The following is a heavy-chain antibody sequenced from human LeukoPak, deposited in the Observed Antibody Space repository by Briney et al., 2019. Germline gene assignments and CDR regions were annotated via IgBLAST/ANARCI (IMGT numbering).Heavy chain of an antibody. CDR1: GITVSSNY. V-gene: IGHV3-21*01. J-gene: IGHJ4*02. CDR2: ISSTSSYI. Sequence: GGSLRLSCAASGITVSSNYMNWVRQAPGKGLEWVSSISSTSSYIYYADSVKSRFTISRDNAKNSLYLQMSNLRDDDTAIYYCARHVGISFWGQGTLVTVSS. D-gene: IGHD7-27*01. CDR3: ARHVGISF.